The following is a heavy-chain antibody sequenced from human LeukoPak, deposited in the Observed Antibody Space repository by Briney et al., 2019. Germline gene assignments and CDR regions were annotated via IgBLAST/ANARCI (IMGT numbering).Heavy chain of an antibody. Sequence: QTGGSLRLSCAASGFTFSSYWMTWVRQAPGKGLEWVANIKGDGSEKYYVDSVKGRFTISRDNAKNSLYLQMNSLRGEDTAVYYCARRIVATNLDFWGQGTLVTVSS. CDR2: IKGDGSEK. J-gene: IGHJ4*02. D-gene: IGHD2-21*01. V-gene: IGHV3-7*05. CDR3: ARRIVATNLDF. CDR1: GFTFSSYW.